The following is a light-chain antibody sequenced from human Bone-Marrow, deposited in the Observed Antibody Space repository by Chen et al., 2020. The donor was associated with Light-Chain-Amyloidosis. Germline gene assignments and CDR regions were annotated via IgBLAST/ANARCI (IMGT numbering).Light chain of an antibody. CDR2: GAA. V-gene: IGKV3-15*01. CDR3: QQYNNWPLT. J-gene: IGKJ4*01. CDR1: QSVGSN. Sequence: ETVMTQSPATLSVSPGERATLSCRASQSVGSNLAWYQQKPGQPPKLLIYGAANRATGRPARFSGSGSATEFTLTINNMQSEDFAVYYCQQYNNWPLTFGGGTKVEIK.